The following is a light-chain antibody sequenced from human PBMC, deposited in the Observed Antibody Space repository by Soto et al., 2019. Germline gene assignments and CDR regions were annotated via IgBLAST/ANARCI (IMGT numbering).Light chain of an antibody. Sequence: QSALTQPPSASGSPGQSVTISCTGTSSDVGGYKSVSWYQQHPGKAPKPLIYEVSKRPSGVPARFSGSKSGNTASLTVSGLQAEDEAAYYCSSYAGSNNSYVFGTGTKVTVL. V-gene: IGLV2-8*01. CDR1: SSDVGGYKS. J-gene: IGLJ1*01. CDR3: SSYAGSNNSYV. CDR2: EVS.